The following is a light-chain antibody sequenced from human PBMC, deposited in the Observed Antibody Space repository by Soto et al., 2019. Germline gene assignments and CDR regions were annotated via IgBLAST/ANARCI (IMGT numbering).Light chain of an antibody. V-gene: IGLV2-14*01. CDR3: SSYTSSNTLV. Sequence: QSVLTQPASVSGSPGQSITISCTGGSSDIGGYNYVSWFQQHPGKAPKLMIYEVTNRPSGGSNRFSGSKSGSTASLTISGLQAEDEADYYCSSYTSSNTLVFGTGTKLTVL. CDR1: SSDIGGYNY. CDR2: EVT. J-gene: IGLJ1*01.